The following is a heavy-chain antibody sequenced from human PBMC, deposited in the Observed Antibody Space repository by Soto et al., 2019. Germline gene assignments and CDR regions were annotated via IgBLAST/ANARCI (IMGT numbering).Heavy chain of an antibody. D-gene: IGHD3-3*01. CDR1: GFTFSSYS. Sequence: GGSLRLSCAASGFTFSSYSMNWVRQAPGKGLEWVSSISSSSSYIYYADSVKGRFTISRDNAKTSLYLQMNSLRAEDTAVYYCARGGKFLEWLFLPDYYYMDVWGKGTTVTVSS. CDR2: ISSSSSYI. J-gene: IGHJ6*03. V-gene: IGHV3-21*01. CDR3: ARGGKFLEWLFLPDYYYMDV.